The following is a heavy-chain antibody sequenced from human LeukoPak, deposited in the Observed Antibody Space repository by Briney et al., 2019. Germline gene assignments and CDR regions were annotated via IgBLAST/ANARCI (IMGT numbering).Heavy chain of an antibody. CDR1: GGSISSSSYY. D-gene: IGHD6-19*01. V-gene: IGHV4-39*07. CDR2: IYYSGST. CDR3: ASVSGYSSGWPARVNYYGMDV. Sequence: SETLSLTCTVSGGSISSSSYYWGWIRQPPGKGLEWIGSIYYSGSTYYNPSLKSRVTISIDTSKNQFSLILSSVTAADTAVYYCASVSGYSSGWPARVNYYGMDVWGQGTTVTVSS. J-gene: IGHJ6*02.